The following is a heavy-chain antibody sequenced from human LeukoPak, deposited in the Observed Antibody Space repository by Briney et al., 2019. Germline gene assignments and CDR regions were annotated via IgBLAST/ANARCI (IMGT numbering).Heavy chain of an antibody. Sequence: GGSLRLSCAASGFTFNNYALTWVRQTPGKGLECVSAISGDGVSPYYADSVRGRFTISRDNSKNTLYLQMNSLRAEDTAVYYCARAPSKYDFWSGYHYYYMDVWGKGTTVTVSS. CDR1: GFTFNNYA. CDR3: ARAPSKYDFWSGYHYYYMDV. V-gene: IGHV3-23*01. D-gene: IGHD3-3*01. CDR2: ISGDGVSP. J-gene: IGHJ6*03.